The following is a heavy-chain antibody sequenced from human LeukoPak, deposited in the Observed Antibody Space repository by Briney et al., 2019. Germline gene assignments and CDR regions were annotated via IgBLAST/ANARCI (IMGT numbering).Heavy chain of an antibody. CDR2: ISSSGSTI. CDR3: ARDFVPYSSVWANWFDP. CDR1: GFTFSDYY. Sequence: GGSLRLSCAASGFTFSDYYMSWIRQAPGQGLEWVSYISSSGSTIYYADSVKGRFTISRDNAKNSLHLQMNSLRAEDTAVYYCARDFVPYSSVWANWFDPWGQGTLVTVSS. V-gene: IGHV3-11*01. D-gene: IGHD6-19*01. J-gene: IGHJ5*02.